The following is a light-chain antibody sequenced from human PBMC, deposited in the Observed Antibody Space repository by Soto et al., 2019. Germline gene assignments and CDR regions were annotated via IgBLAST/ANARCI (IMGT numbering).Light chain of an antibody. Sequence: QSALTQPASVSGSPGQSINISCSGTSSDVGRYNYVSWYQQHPGKAPKLMIYEVSNRPSGVSNRFSASKSGNTASLTISGLQAEDEADYYWTSYTSSTTWVFGGGAKLTVL. CDR1: SSDVGRYNY. J-gene: IGLJ3*02. CDR2: EVS. V-gene: IGLV2-14*01. CDR3: TSYTSSTTWV.